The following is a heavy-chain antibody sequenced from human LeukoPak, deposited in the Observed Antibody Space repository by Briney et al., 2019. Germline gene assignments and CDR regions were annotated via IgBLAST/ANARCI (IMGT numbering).Heavy chain of an antibody. J-gene: IGHJ4*02. CDR3: ARVSDISVAAYFDY. Sequence: GGSLRLSCAASGFTVSNKYMTWVRQAPGKGLEWVSLIYSDGRTYYADSVKGRCTISRDNAKNSLYLQMNSLRAEDTALYYCARVSDISVAAYFDYWAQGPLVTVPS. CDR2: IYSDGRT. CDR1: GFTVSNKY. D-gene: IGHD6-19*01. V-gene: IGHV3-53*01.